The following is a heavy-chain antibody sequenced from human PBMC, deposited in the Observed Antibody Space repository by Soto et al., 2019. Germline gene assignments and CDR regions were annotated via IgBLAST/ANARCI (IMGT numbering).Heavy chain of an antibody. V-gene: IGHV3-23*01. CDR1: GFTFSSYA. J-gene: IGHJ6*02. CDR3: AKDTGESSGWLAYLYYYGMDV. Sequence: GGSLRLSCAASGFTFSSYAMSWVRQAPGKGLEWVSAISGSGGSKYYADSVKGRFTISRDNSKNTLYLQMNSLRAEDTAVYYCAKDTGESSGWLAYLYYYGMDVWGQGTTVTVSS. CDR2: ISGSGGSK. D-gene: IGHD6-19*01.